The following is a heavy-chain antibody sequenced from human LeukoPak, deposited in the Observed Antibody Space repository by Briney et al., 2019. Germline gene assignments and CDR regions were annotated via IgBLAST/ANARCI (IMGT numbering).Heavy chain of an antibody. J-gene: IGHJ4*02. V-gene: IGHV1-8*01. Sequence: ASVKVSCKASGYTFTSYDINWVRQATGQGLEWMGWMNPNSGNTGYAQKFQGRVTMTRNTSISTAYMELSSLRSEDTAVYYCARGHTVIKPARKVLPGDYWGQGTLVTVSS. CDR1: GYTFTSYD. CDR2: MNPNSGNT. CDR3: ARGHTVIKPARKVLPGDY. D-gene: IGHD3-22*01.